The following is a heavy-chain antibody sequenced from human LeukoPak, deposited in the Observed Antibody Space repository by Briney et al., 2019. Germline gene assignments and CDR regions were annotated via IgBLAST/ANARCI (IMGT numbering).Heavy chain of an antibody. CDR1: GFTFSSYA. D-gene: IGHD2-15*01. V-gene: IGHV3-23*01. Sequence: GGPLRLSCAASGFTFSSYAMSWVRQAPGKGLEWVSAISGSGGSTYYADSVKGRFTISRDNSKNTLYLQMNSLRAEDTAVYYCARGADGVSSNSRGWFDPWGQGTLVTVSS. CDR3: ARGADGVSSNSRGWFDP. J-gene: IGHJ5*02. CDR2: ISGSGGST.